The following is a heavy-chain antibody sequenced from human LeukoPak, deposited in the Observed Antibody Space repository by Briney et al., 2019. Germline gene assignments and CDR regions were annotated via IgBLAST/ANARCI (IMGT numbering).Heavy chain of an antibody. CDR1: GYTFTGHY. Sequence: EASVKVSCKASGYTFTGHYMHWVRQAPGQGLEWMGWIDANSGGTKYAQRFQGRVTMTRDTSINTGYMELSSLTSDDTAVYYCARWRGYSSGWSGPFDDWGQGTLVTVSS. V-gene: IGHV1-2*02. CDR2: IDANSGGT. J-gene: IGHJ4*02. CDR3: ARWRGYSSGWSGPFDD. D-gene: IGHD6-13*01.